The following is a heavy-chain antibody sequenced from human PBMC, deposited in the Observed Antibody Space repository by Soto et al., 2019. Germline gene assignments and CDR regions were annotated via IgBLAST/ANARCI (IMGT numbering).Heavy chain of an antibody. J-gene: IGHJ3*02. Sequence: GSLRLACAASGFTVSSNYMNWVRQPPGKGLEWVSIIYSGSSSYYADSVKGRFTISRDNSNNTLYLQMNSLRAEDTAVYYCAREGDAFDIWGQGTMVTV. V-gene: IGHV3-53*01. CDR3: AREGDAFDI. CDR2: IYSGSSS. CDR1: GFTVSSNY.